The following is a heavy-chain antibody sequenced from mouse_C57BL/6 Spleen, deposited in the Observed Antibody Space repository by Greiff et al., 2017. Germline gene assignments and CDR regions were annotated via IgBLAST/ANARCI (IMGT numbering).Heavy chain of an antibody. V-gene: IGHV1-82*01. D-gene: IGHD1-1*01. CDR1: GYAFSSSW. Sequence: VKLQQSGPELVKPGASVKISCKASGYAFSSSWMNWVKQRPGKGLEWIGRIYPGDGDTNYNGKFKGKATLTAAKSSSTAYMQLSSLTSEDSAVYFCAPRYYYGSSWYFDVWGTGTTVTVSS. CDR3: APRYYYGSSWYFDV. J-gene: IGHJ1*03. CDR2: IYPGDGDT.